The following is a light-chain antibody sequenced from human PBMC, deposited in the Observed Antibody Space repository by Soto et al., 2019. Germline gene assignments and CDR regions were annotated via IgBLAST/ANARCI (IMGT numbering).Light chain of an antibody. CDR1: QSLASW. CDR3: QQYKSFLT. V-gene: IGKV1-5*03. J-gene: IGKJ2*01. CDR2: EAS. Sequence: DIQMTQSPSTLSAFVGDRVTITCRASQSLASWMAWYQQKPGKAPTLLIFEASRLQGGVPSMFSGSGSGTVFTLTISSLQPDDSATYYCQQYKSFLTFGQGTKLEIK.